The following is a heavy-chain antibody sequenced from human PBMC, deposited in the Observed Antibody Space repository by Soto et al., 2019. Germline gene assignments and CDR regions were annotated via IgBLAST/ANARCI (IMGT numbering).Heavy chain of an antibody. Sequence: PSETLSLTCTVSGGSISSGGYYWSWIRQHPGKGLEWIGYIYYSGTTYYNPSLKSRVTMSVDTSKNQFSLKLSSVTAADTAVYYCARVPNWVYYFDYWGQGTLVTVSS. J-gene: IGHJ4*02. CDR3: ARVPNWVYYFDY. V-gene: IGHV4-31*03. CDR2: IYYSGTT. D-gene: IGHD6-13*01. CDR1: GGSISSGGYY.